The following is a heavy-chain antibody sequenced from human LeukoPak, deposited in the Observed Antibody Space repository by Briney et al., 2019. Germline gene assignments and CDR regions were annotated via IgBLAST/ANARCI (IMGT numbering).Heavy chain of an antibody. CDR3: ARDRGVAAAGIRAFDI. CDR1: GYTFTGYY. V-gene: IGHV1-2*02. D-gene: IGHD6-13*01. J-gene: IGHJ3*02. CDR2: INPNSGGT. Sequence: ASVKVFCKASGYTFTGYYMHWVRQAPGQGLEWMGWINPNSGGTNYAQKFQGRVTMTRDTSISTAYMELSRLRSDDTAVYYCARDRGVAAAGIRAFDIWGQGTMVTVSS.